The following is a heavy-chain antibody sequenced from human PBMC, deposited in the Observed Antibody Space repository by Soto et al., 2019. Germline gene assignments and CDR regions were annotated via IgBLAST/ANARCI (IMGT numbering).Heavy chain of an antibody. Sequence: QVQLQESGPGLVKPSETLSLTCTVSGGYIGSYYWSWIRQPPGKGLEWIGYVYYSGSTTYNPALKSQVTISVDTSKNQFSLRLASVTAADAAVDLCARDRDYGGADHWGQGTLVTVSS. CDR3: ARDRDYGGADH. CDR2: VYYSGST. J-gene: IGHJ5*02. V-gene: IGHV4-59*01. D-gene: IGHD3-10*01. CDR1: GGYIGSYY.